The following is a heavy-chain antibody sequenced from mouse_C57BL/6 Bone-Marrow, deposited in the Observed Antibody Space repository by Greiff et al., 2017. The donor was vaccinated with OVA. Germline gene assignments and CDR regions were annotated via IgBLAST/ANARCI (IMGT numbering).Heavy chain of an antibody. Sequence: DVKLVESGGGLVKPGGSLKLSCAASGFTFSSYAMSWVRQTPEKRLEWVATISDGGSYTYYPDNVKGRFTISRANAKNNLYLQMSHLKSEDTAMYYCANGSSSWFAYWGQGTLVTVSA. D-gene: IGHD1-1*01. J-gene: IGHJ3*01. CDR2: ISDGGSYT. CDR3: ANGSSSWFAY. V-gene: IGHV5-4*03. CDR1: GFTFSSYA.